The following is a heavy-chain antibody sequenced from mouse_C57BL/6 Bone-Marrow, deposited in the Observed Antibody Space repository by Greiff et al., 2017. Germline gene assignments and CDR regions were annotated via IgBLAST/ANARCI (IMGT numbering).Heavy chain of an antibody. V-gene: IGHV1-80*01. CDR1: GYAFSSYW. CDR3: ARSLYYGPRCWYFDV. Sequence: QVQLKQSGAELVKPGASVKISCKASGYAFSSYWMNWVKQRPGKGLEWIGQIYPGDGDTNYNGKFKGKATLTADKSSSTAYMQLSSLTSEDSAVFFCARSLYYGPRCWYFDVWGTGTTVTVSS. D-gene: IGHD1-2*01. CDR2: IYPGDGDT. J-gene: IGHJ1*03.